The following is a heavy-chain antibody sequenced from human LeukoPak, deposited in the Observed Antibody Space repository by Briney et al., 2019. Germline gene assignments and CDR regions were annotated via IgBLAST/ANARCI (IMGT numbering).Heavy chain of an antibody. CDR3: ARGDVSGSYYPMDY. CDR2: IYYSGST. Sequence: SQTLSLTCTVSGGSISSGGYYWSWIRQHPGKGLEWIGYIYYSGSTYYNPSLKSRVTISVDTSKNQFSLKLSSVTAADTAVYYCARGDVSGSYYPMDYWGQGTLVTVSS. CDR1: GGSISSGGYY. J-gene: IGHJ4*02. D-gene: IGHD1-26*01. V-gene: IGHV4-31*03.